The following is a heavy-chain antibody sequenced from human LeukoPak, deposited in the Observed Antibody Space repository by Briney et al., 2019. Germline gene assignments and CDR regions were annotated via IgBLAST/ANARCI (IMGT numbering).Heavy chain of an antibody. V-gene: IGHV3-23*01. CDR3: AKSRNGDYVS. CDR1: GFTFSIYA. J-gene: IGHJ4*02. D-gene: IGHD4-17*01. Sequence: GGSLRLSCAASGFTFSIYAMSWVRQAPGKGLEWVSAISGSGGSTFYADSVKGRFTISRDNSKNTMHLQMNSLRAEDTAVYYCAKSRNGDYVSWGQGTLVTVSS. CDR2: ISGSGGST.